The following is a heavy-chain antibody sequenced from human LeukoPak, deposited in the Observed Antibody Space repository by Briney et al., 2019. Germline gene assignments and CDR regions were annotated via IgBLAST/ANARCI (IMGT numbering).Heavy chain of an antibody. D-gene: IGHD6-19*01. CDR1: GFTFSSYG. V-gene: IGHV3-33*01. J-gene: IGHJ4*02. CDR3: ARDRGSSGDYYFDY. CDR2: IWYDGSNK. Sequence: GGSLRLSCAASGFTFSSYGMHWVRQAPGKGLEWVAVIWYDGSNKYYADSVKGRFTTSRDNSKNTLYLQMNSLRAEDTAVYYCARDRGSSGDYYFDYWGQGTLVTVSS.